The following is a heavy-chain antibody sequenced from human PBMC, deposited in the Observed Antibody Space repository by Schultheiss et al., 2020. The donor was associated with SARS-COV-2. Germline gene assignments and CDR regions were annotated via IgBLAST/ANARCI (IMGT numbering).Heavy chain of an antibody. J-gene: IGHJ2*01. CDR2: IYSGGST. D-gene: IGHD6-13*01. Sequence: GGSLRLSCAASGFTVSSNYMSWVRQAPGKGLEWVSVIYSGGSTYYPGSVKGRFTISRDNSKNTLYLQMNSLRAEDTAVYYCAKGIAAAGTFWWYFDLWGRGTLVTVSS. CDR3: AKGIAAAGTFWWYFDL. V-gene: IGHV3-53*01. CDR1: GFTVSSNY.